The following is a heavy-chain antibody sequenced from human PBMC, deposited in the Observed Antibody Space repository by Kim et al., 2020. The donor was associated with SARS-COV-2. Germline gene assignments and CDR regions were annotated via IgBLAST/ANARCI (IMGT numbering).Heavy chain of an antibody. J-gene: IGHJ5*02. Sequence: SQTLSLTCTVSGGSISNYIYYWAWIRQPPGKGLEWIGSIKYSVNTFYNPSLKSRVTISVDTSRNQLSLTLSSVTAADTAVYYCARHAVVDARVDWFVPWGQGTLVTVSS. CDR3: ARHAVVDARVDWFVP. D-gene: IGHD2-15*01. CDR2: IKYSVNT. V-gene: IGHV4-39*01. CDR1: GGSISNYIYY.